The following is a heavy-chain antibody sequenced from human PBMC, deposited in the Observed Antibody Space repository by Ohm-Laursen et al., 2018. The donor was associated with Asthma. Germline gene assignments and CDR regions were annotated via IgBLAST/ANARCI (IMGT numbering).Heavy chain of an antibody. D-gene: IGHD5-12*01. CDR2: IFYSGST. CDR1: NGSISSYY. CDR3: ARGGGYDWLGVDY. V-gene: IGHV4-59*01. Sequence: TLSLTCTVSNGSISSYYWSWIRQPPGKGLEWIGYIFYSGSTNYNPSLKSRVTMSVDTSKNQFSLKLRSVTAADTAVYYCARGGGYDWLGVDYWGQGTLVTVSS. J-gene: IGHJ4*02.